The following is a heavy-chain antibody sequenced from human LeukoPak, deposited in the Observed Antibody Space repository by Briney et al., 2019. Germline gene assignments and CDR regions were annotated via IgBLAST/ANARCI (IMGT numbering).Heavy chain of an antibody. CDR2: IQQDGSQR. CDR3: AKSVTRRNKVLEWFPHHYYYYMDV. D-gene: IGHD3-3*01. J-gene: IGHJ6*03. CDR1: GFTFSSYA. V-gene: IGHV3-7*03. Sequence: PGGSLRLSCAASGFTFSSYAMHWVRQAPGKGLEWVATIQQDGSQRYYVDSVKGRFIISRDNAKNSLYLRMHSLRAEDTAVYYCAKSVTRRNKVLEWFPHHYYYYMDVWGKGTTVTVSS.